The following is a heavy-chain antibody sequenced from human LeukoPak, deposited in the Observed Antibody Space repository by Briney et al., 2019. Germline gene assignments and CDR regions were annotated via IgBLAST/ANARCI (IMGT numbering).Heavy chain of an antibody. V-gene: IGHV3-30*03. CDR2: ISYDGSNK. J-gene: IGHJ4*02. D-gene: IGHD3-22*01. CDR3: ARGNNYYDSSGYYY. CDR1: GFTFSSYG. Sequence: PGRSLRLSCAASGFTFSSYGMHWVRQAPGKGLEWVAVISYDGSNKYYADSVKGRFTISRDNSKNTLYLQMNSLRAEDTAVYYCARGNNYYDSSGYYYWGQGTLVTISS.